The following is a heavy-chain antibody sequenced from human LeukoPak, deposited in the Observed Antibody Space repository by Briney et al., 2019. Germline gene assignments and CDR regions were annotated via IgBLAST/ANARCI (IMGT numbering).Heavy chain of an antibody. Sequence: RASETLSLTCTVSGGSISSYYWSWIRQPPGKGLEWIGYIYYSGSTNYNPSLKSRVTISVDTSKNQFSLKLSSVTAADTAVHYCARVGIAVAGPFDYWGQGTLVTVSS. CDR1: GGSISSYY. CDR3: ARVGIAVAGPFDY. D-gene: IGHD6-19*01. CDR2: IYYSGST. V-gene: IGHV4-59*01. J-gene: IGHJ4*02.